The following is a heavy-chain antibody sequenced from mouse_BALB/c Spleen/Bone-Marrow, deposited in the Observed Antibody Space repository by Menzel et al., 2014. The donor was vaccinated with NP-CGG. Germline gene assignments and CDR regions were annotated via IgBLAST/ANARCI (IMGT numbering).Heavy chain of an antibody. V-gene: IGHV14-3*02. D-gene: IGHD4-1*01. CDR1: GFNIKDTY. J-gene: IGHJ1*01. CDR3: ARWGKLGRGYFDV. CDR2: IDPANGNT. Sequence: EVKLMESGAELVKPGAPVKLSCTASGFNIKDTYMHWVKQRPEQGLEWIGRIDPANGNTKYDPKFQGKATITADTSSNTAYLQLSSLTSEDTAVYYCARWGKLGRGYFDVWGAGTTVTVSS.